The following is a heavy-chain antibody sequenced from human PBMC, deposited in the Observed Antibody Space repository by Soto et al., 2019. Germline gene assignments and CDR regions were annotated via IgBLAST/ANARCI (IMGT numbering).Heavy chain of an antibody. CDR2: ISGSGGST. CDR3: AKTMGFDGAFDI. Sequence: EVQLLESGGGLVQPGGSLRLSCAASGFTFSSYAMSWVRQAPGKGLEWVSAISGSGGSTYYADSVKGRFTISRDNSKNALCLQMNSVRAGDTAVYYCAKTMGFDGAFDIWGQGTMGTGSS. CDR1: GFTFSSYA. V-gene: IGHV3-23*01. J-gene: IGHJ3*02. D-gene: IGHD3-16*01.